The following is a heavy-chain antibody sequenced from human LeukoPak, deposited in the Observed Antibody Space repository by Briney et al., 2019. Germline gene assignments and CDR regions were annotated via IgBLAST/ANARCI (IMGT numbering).Heavy chain of an antibody. Sequence: GGSLRLSCAASGFTFSIYCLHWGRHPPPQGLEHVSDITSGDISNYYSNSVKSRFTISRDNSKNTLYLQMGSLSAEEMAVYYCARRGYSGYAFDYWGPGTLVTVSS. V-gene: IGHV3-64*01. CDR1: GFTFSIYC. CDR2: ITSGDISN. D-gene: IGHD5-12*01. CDR3: ARRGYSGYAFDY. J-gene: IGHJ4*02.